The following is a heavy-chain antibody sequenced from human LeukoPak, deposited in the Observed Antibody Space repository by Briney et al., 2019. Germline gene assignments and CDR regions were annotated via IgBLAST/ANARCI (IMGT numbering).Heavy chain of an antibody. Sequence: ASVKVSCNASGGTFSSYAISWGRQAPGQGLEWMGGIIPIFCTANYAQKFQGRVTITADESTSTAYMELSSLRSEDTAVYYCARGQVRGYSGYAEFDYWGQGTLVTVSS. CDR3: ARGQVRGYSGYAEFDY. V-gene: IGHV1-69*01. CDR1: GGTFSSYA. CDR2: IIPIFCTA. D-gene: IGHD5-12*01. J-gene: IGHJ4*02.